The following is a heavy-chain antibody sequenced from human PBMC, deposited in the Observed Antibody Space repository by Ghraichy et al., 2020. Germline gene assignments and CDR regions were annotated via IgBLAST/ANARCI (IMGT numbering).Heavy chain of an antibody. CDR2: IYWNDDK. V-gene: IGHV2-5*01. D-gene: IGHD3-3*01. CDR1: GFSLSTSGVG. J-gene: IGHJ4*02. Sequence: SGPTLVKPTQTLTLTCTFSGFSLSTSGVGVGWIRQPPGKALEWLALIYWNDDKRYSPSLKSRLTITKDTSKNQVVLTMTNMDPVDTATYYCAHTYYDFWSGYGGLDYWGQGTLVTVSS. CDR3: AHTYYDFWSGYGGLDY.